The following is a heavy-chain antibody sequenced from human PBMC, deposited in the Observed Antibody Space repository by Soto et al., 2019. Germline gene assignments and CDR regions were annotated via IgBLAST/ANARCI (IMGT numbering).Heavy chain of an antibody. CDR3: ARFAPVGATKVDAFDI. J-gene: IGHJ3*02. V-gene: IGHV1-69*06. CDR2: IIPIFGTA. CDR1: GGTFSSYA. D-gene: IGHD1-26*01. Sequence: SVKVSCKASGGTFSSYAISWVRQAPGQGLEWMGGIIPIFGTANYAQKFQGRVTITADKSTSTAYMELSSLRSEDTAVYYCARFAPVGATKVDAFDIWGQGTMGTV.